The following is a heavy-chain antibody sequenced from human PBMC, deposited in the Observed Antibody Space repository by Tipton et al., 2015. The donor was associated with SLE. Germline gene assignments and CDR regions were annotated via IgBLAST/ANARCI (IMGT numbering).Heavy chain of an antibody. CDR3: ARAVSPFAYYY. Sequence: LRLSCSVSGGSISSNYWIWIRQPPGKGLEWIGYISDGGGTNHNPSLKSRVTISVDTSKNQFSLKLSSVTAADTAVYYCARAVSPFAYYYWGQGTLVTVSS. V-gene: IGHV4-59*12. CDR2: ISDGGGT. D-gene: IGHD3-16*01. CDR1: GGSISSNY. J-gene: IGHJ4*02.